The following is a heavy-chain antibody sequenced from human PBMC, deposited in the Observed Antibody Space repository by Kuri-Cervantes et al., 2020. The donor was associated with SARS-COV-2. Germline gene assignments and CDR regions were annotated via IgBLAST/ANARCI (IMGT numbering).Heavy chain of an antibody. CDR3: ARDIAARPRSLISRFDP. D-gene: IGHD6-6*01. J-gene: IGHJ5*02. V-gene: IGHV1-2*02. CDR2: INPNSGGT. Sequence: ASVKVSCKASGYTFTGYYMHWVRQAPGQGLEWMGWINPNSGGTNYAQKFQGRVTMTRDTSISTAYMELSRLRSDDTAMYYCARDIAARPRSLISRFDPWGQGTLVTVSS. CDR1: GYTFTGYY.